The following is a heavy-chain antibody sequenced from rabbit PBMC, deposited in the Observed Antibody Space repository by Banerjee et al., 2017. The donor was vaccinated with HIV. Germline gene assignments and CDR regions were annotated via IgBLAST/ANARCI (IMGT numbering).Heavy chain of an antibody. V-gene: IGHV1S45*01. CDR2: IDAGYRANT. J-gene: IGHJ4*01. CDR1: GFSFSSTHN. Sequence: QEQLEESGGDLVKPGRSLTLTCTASGFSFSSTHNMCWVRQAPGKGLEWIACIDAGYRANTYYASWAKGRFTISKTSSTTVTLQMTSLTAADTATYFCARDLAGVTGWNFGLWGPGTLVTVS. D-gene: IGHD4-1*01. CDR3: ARDLAGVTGWNFGL.